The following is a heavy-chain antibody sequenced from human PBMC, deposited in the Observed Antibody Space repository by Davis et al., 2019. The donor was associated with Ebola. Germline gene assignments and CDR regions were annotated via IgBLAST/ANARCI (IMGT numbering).Heavy chain of an antibody. D-gene: IGHD1-1*01. J-gene: IGHJ4*02. V-gene: IGHV1-46*01. CDR2: INPSGGST. Sequence: ASVKVSCKASGNTFTSYAMHWVRQAPGQRLEWMGIINPSGGSTSYAQKFQGRVTMTRDTSTSTVYMEVGSLRSDDTAVYYCARAQFPTTSDHWGQGTLVTVSS. CDR3: ARAQFPTTSDH. CDR1: GNTFTSYA.